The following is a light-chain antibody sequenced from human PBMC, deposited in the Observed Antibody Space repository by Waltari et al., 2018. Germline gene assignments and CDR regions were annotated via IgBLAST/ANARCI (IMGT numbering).Light chain of an antibody. CDR1: KLGNKY. Sequence: SYELTQPPSVSVPPGQTASITCSGDKLGNKYPCWYQQKPGQSPVLVIDHVNKRPSGIPQRFSGSNSGNTATLSISGTQAMDEADYYCQTWDSSTDVVFGGGTKLTVL. CDR3: QTWDSSTDVV. CDR2: HVN. V-gene: IGLV3-1*01. J-gene: IGLJ2*01.